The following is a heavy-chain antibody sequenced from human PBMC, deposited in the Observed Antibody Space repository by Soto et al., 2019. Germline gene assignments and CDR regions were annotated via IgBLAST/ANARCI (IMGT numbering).Heavy chain of an antibody. V-gene: IGHV5-51*01. J-gene: IGHJ4*02. D-gene: IGHD2-2*01. CDR1: GYSFTSYW. CDR2: IYPGDSDT. CDR3: ARLQYCSSTSCYSGLLDY. Sequence: GESLKISCKGSGYSFTSYWIGWLRQMPGKGLEWMGIIYPGDSDTRYSPSFQGQVTISADKSSSTAYLQWSSLKASDTAMYYCARLQYCSSTSCYSGLLDYWGQGTLVNVSS.